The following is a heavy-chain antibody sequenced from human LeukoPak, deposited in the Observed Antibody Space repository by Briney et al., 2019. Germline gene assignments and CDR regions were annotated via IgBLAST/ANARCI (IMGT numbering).Heavy chain of an antibody. Sequence: SETLSLTCTVSGGSISSSTYYWGWIRQPPGKGLEWIGSFYYSGSTYYNPSLKSRVTISVDTSKNQFSLKLSSVTAADTAVYYCARQRNYDVWSGYFENPHGFDIWGQGTMVTVSS. D-gene: IGHD3-3*01. CDR3: ARQRNYDVWSGYFENPHGFDI. J-gene: IGHJ3*02. V-gene: IGHV4-39*01. CDR2: FYYSGST. CDR1: GGSISSSTYY.